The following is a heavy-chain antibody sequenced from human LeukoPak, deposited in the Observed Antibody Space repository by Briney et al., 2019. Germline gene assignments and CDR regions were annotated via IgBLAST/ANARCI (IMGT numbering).Heavy chain of an antibody. Sequence: ASVKVSCKVSGYTLTELSMHWVRQAPGKGLEWMGGFDPEDGETIYAQKFQGRVTMTEDTSTDTAYMELSSLRSEDTAVYYYATALRNYDFWCGYAYYYYYYMDVWGKGTTVTVSS. CDR2: FDPEDGET. V-gene: IGHV1-24*01. CDR1: GYTLTELS. D-gene: IGHD3-3*01. CDR3: ATALRNYDFWCGYAYYYYYYMDV. J-gene: IGHJ6*03.